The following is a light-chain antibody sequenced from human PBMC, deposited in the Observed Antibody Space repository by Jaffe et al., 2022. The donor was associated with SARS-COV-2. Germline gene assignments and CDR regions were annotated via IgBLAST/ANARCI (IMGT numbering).Light chain of an antibody. CDR2: GAS. V-gene: IGKV3-20*01. Sequence: EIVLTQSPGTLSLSPGERATLSCRASQSVSGSYLAWYQKKPGQAPRLLIYGASSRGTGIPDRFSGSGSETDFTLTISRLEPEDFAVYYCHHYGSSRTFGQGTKVEIK. CDR3: HHYGSSRT. J-gene: IGKJ1*01. CDR1: QSVSGSY.